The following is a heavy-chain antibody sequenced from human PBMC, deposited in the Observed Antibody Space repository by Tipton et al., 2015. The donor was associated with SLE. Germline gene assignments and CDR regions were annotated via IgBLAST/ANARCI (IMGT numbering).Heavy chain of an antibody. CDR1: GGSISSYY. CDR2: IYYSGST. D-gene: IGHD6-6*01. J-gene: IGHJ4*02. V-gene: IGHV4-59*08. CDR3: ARHARQLGGDFDY. Sequence: TLSLTCTVSGGSISSYYWSWFRQPPGKGLEWIGYIYYSGSTNYNPSLKSRVTISVDTSKNQFSLKLSSVTAAVTAVYYCARHARQLGGDFDYWGQGTLVTVSS.